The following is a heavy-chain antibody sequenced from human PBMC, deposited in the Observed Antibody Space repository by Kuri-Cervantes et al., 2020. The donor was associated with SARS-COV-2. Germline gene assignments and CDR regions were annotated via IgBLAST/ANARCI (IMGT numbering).Heavy chain of an antibody. CDR2: FSTSNGKT. D-gene: IGHD3-10*01. V-gene: IGHV1-18*01. CDR3: AKEYGLGTYSPWFDS. J-gene: IGHJ5*01. Sequence: ASVKVSCKAPIYTSMNYGISWVRQAPGQGLEWLAIFSTSNGKTHYAQKFQGRVTLTTDTSTRTAYMELRSLRSDDTAVYYCAKEYGLGTYSPWFDSWGQGTLVPSPQ. CDR1: IYTSMNYG.